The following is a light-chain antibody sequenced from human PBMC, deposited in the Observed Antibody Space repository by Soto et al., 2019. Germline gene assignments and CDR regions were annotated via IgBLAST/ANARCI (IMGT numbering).Light chain of an antibody. CDR3: SSYRRTTFPHVV. CDR1: SSDIGADDF. CDR2: EVT. V-gene: IGLV2-14*01. Sequence: QPVLTQPASVSGSPGQSITISCTGTSSDIGADDFVSWYQHHPDKTPKLIIFEVTYRPTGISHRFSASKSGNTASLTISGLVAEDEAFYYCSSYRRTTFPHVVFGGGTKLTVL. J-gene: IGLJ2*01.